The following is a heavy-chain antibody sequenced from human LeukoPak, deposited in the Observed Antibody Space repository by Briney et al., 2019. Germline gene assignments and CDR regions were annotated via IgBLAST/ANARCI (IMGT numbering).Heavy chain of an antibody. Sequence: GESLKISCKGSGYTFTNYWIAWVRQMPGKGLEWMGIIYPGDSDTRYSPSFQGQVTISADKSISTAYLQWSSLKASDTAMYYCARFPMIVDPTNSLWDAFDIWGQGTMVTVSS. CDR1: GYTFTNYW. CDR3: ARFPMIVDPTNSLWDAFDI. CDR2: IYPGDSDT. J-gene: IGHJ3*02. D-gene: IGHD3-22*01. V-gene: IGHV5-51*01.